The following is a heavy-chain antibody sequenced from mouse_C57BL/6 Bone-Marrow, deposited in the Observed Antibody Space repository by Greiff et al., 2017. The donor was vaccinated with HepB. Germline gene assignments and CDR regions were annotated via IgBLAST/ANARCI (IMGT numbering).Heavy chain of an antibody. CDR2: FTMYSDAT. Sequence: LQQSGAELVRPGSSVKLSCKDSYFAFMARAMHWVKQRPGHGLEWIGSFTMYSDATEYSENFKGKATLTANTSSSTAYMELSSLTSEDSAVYYCAQTYYGSSSRYFDVWGTGTTVTVSS. CDR3: AQTYYGSSSRYFDV. V-gene: IGHV1-49*01. CDR1: YFAFMARA. D-gene: IGHD1-1*01. J-gene: IGHJ1*03.